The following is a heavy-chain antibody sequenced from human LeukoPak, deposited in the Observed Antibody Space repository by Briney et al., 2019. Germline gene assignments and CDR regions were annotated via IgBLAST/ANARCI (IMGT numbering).Heavy chain of an antibody. V-gene: IGHV4-34*01. Sequence: SETLSVTCAVYGGSFSGYYWSWIRQPPGKGLEWIGEINHSGSTNYNPSLKSRVTISVDTSKNQFSLKLSSVTAADTAVYYCTSQTVARWFDPWGQGTLVTVSS. CDR3: TSQTVARWFDP. CDR1: GGSFSGYY. D-gene: IGHD1-14*01. J-gene: IGHJ5*02. CDR2: INHSGST.